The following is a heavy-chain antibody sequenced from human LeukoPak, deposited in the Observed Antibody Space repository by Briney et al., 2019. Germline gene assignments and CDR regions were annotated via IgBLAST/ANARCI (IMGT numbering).Heavy chain of an antibody. D-gene: IGHD6-6*01. CDR2: INHSGST. CDR3: ARIMWLVRGVYYYYYMDV. Sequence: SETLSLTCAVYGGSFSGYYWSWIRQPPGKGLEWIGEINHSGSTNYNPSLKSRVTISVDTSKNQFSLQLSSVTAADTAVYYCARIMWLVRGVYYYYYMDVWGKGTTVTVSS. CDR1: GGSFSGYY. J-gene: IGHJ6*03. V-gene: IGHV4-34*01.